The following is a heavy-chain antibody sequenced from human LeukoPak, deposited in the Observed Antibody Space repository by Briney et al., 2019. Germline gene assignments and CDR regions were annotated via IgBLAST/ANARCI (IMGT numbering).Heavy chain of an antibody. D-gene: IGHD6-13*01. J-gene: IGHJ6*03. CDR3: ASALGYSSSWYFYYYYYMDV. CDR2: MNPNSGNT. CDR1: GYTFTGYD. V-gene: IGHV1-8*01. Sequence: GASVKVSCKASGYTFTGYDINWVRQATGQGLEWMGWMNPNSGNTGYAQKFQGRVTMTRNTSISTAYMELSSLRSVDTAVYYCASALGYSSSWYFYYYYYMDVWGKGTTVTVSS.